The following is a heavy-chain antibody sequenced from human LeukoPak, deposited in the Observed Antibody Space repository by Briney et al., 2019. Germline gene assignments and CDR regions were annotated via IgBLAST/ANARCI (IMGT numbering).Heavy chain of an antibody. CDR1: GFTFSSYG. D-gene: IGHD4-17*01. Sequence: GGSLRLSCAASGFTFSSYGMHWVRQAPGKGLEWAAFIRSDGSNKYYADSVKGRFTISRDSFENSLYLQMNSLRAEDTAVYYCAKTLFTPYGDYLLGDWGQGTLVTVSS. J-gene: IGHJ4*02. CDR3: AKTLFTPYGDYLLGD. CDR2: IRSDGSNK. V-gene: IGHV3-30*02.